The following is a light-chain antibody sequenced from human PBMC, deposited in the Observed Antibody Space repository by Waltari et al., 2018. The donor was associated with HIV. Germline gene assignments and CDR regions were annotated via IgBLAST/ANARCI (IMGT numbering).Light chain of an antibody. Sequence: DIQLTQSPSTLSASVGDRVTITCRACQSISKFLAWHQQKPGEAPKVLIYKASTLESGVPSRCSGSGAGTAFTRTIDSSQTDDCASYYCHHYGDPTGTFGQGTKLQI. CDR3: HHYGDPTGT. CDR2: KAS. CDR1: QSISKF. V-gene: IGKV1-5*03. J-gene: IGKJ2*01.